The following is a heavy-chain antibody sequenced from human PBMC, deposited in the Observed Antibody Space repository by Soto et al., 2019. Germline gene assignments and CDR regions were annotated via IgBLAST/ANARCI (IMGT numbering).Heavy chain of an antibody. CDR1: GGTFSSYA. CDR2: ISAYNGNT. D-gene: IGHD6-13*01. CDR3: ARDRSVSSSHYFDY. V-gene: IGHV1-18*01. J-gene: IGHJ4*02. Sequence: GDSVKVSCKASGGTFSSYAISWVRQAPEQGLEWMGWISAYNGNTNYAQKLQGRVTMTTDTSTSTAYMELRSLRSDDTAVYYCARDRSVSSSHYFDYWGQGTLVTVSS.